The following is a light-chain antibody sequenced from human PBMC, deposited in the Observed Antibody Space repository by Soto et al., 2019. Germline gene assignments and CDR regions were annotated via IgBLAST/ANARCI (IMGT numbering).Light chain of an antibody. CDR3: QQYNNWPRT. V-gene: IGKV3-15*01. CDR1: QGLNRN. CDR2: GAS. J-gene: IGKJ1*01. Sequence: ETVMTQSPATLSVSPGETATLSCRTSQGLNRNLAWYKKKIGQATRVLTYGASTRDTGLPDRVSGSGSGAEFTLTISSLQSEDFAMYYGQQYNNWPRTFGQGTKVDIK.